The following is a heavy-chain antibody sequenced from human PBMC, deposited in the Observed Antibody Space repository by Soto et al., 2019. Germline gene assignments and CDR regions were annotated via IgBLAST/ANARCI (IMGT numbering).Heavy chain of an antibody. CDR2: IIPILGIA. D-gene: IGHD2-2*02. CDR3: AMNTLNYYYYMDV. CDR1: GGTFSSYT. Sequence: GASVKVSCKASGGTFSSYTISWVRQAPGQGLEWMGRIIPILGIANYAQKFQGRVTITADKSTSTAYMELSSLRSDDTAAYYCAMNTLNYYYYMDVWGKGTTVTVSS. V-gene: IGHV1-69*02. J-gene: IGHJ6*03.